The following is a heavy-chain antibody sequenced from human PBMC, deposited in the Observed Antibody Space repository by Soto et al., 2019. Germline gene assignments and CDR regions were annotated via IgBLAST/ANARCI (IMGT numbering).Heavy chain of an antibody. J-gene: IGHJ6*02. D-gene: IGHD4-4*01. CDR2: ISSSSSTI. V-gene: IGHV3-48*02. CDR1: GFTFSSYS. CDR3: AREWTTVTPDYYYYGMDV. Sequence: EVQLVESGGGLVQPGGSLRLSCAASGFTFSSYSMNWVRQAPGKGLEWVSYISSSSSTIYYADSVKGRFTISRDNAKNSLYLQMNSLRDEDTAVYYCAREWTTVTPDYYYYGMDVWGQGTPVTVSS.